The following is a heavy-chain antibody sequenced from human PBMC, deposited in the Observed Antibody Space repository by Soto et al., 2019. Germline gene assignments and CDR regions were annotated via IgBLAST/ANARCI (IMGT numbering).Heavy chain of an antibody. CDR1: GFTFAGYA. J-gene: IGHJ4*02. Sequence: RLSCGASGFTFAGYAMSWFRQASGKGLEWVSAISANGADKYYRDSVRGRFTISRDNSKTTLYLQMNSLRAEDMAVYYCAKEISLGQLHDSWGQGSLVTVSA. V-gene: IGHV3-23*01. CDR3: AKEISLGQLHDS. D-gene: IGHD1-7*01. CDR2: ISANGADK.